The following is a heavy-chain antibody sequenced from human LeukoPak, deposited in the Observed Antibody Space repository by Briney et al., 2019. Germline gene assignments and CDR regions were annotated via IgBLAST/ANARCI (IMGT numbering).Heavy chain of an antibody. D-gene: IGHD5-24*01. CDR3: ARGTNNGYNYWSYLSYYYSGMDV. J-gene: IGHJ6*02. CDR2: IYSGGST. CDR1: GFTVGSNY. Sequence: PGGSLRLSCAASGFTVGSNYMSWVRQAPGKGLEWVSVIYSGGSTYHAGSVKDRFTFSGDNCKNTLYLQRNSLRAEDTAVYYCARGTNNGYNYWSYLSYYYSGMDVWGQGTTVTVSS. V-gene: IGHV3-53*01.